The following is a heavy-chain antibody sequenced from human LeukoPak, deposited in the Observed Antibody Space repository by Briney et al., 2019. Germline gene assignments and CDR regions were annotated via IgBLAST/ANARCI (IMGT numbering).Heavy chain of an antibody. CDR2: IIPILGIA. CDR1: GGTFSSYA. CDR3: ARELYCGGDCYSYYFDY. V-gene: IGHV1-69*04. D-gene: IGHD2-21*02. J-gene: IGHJ4*02. Sequence: SVKVSCKASGGTFSSYAISWVRQAPGQGLEWMGRIIPILGIANYAQKFQGRVTITADKSTSTAYMELSSLRSEDTAVYYCARELYCGGDCYSYYFDYWGQGTLVTVSS.